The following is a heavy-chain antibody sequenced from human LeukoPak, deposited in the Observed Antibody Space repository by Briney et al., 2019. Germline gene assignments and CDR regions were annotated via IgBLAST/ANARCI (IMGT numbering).Heavy chain of an antibody. J-gene: IGHJ5*02. CDR2: VHHTGSI. D-gene: IGHD6-13*01. V-gene: IGHV4-59*01. Sequence: SETLSLTCTVSGGSISSYDWSWIRQPPGKGLEWIGYVHHTGSINYNPSLKGRITMSVDTSKNQFSLNLSSVTAADTAVYYCARDRLAAALFDPWGQGTLVTVSS. CDR3: ARDRLAAALFDP. CDR1: GGSISSYD.